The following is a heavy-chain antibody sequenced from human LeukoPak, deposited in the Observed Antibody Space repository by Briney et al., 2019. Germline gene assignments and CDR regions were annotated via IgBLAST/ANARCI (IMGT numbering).Heavy chain of an antibody. CDR2: IKQDGSDK. CDR1: GFTFSSYW. D-gene: IGHD1-1*01. V-gene: IGHV3-7*04. CDR3: AREGVGTFDY. J-gene: IGHJ4*02. Sequence: PGGSLRLSCAASGFTFSSYWMSGIRQAPGKGLEWVANIKQDGSDKYYVDSVKGRFTISRDNPKNSLYLQMNSLRAEDTAVYYCAREGVGTFDYWGQGTLVTVSS.